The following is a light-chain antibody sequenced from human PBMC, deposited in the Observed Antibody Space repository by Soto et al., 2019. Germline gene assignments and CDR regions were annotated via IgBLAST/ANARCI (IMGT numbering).Light chain of an antibody. Sequence: QSVLTQPPSASGTPGQRVTISCSGTSSNIGSNPVNWYQQLPGTAPKLLTYTNNQRPSGVPDRFSGSKSGTSASLAINGLQSDDEADYYCATWDDSLNGWVFGGGTQLTVL. J-gene: IGLJ3*02. CDR2: TNN. V-gene: IGLV1-44*01. CDR3: ATWDDSLNGWV. CDR1: SSNIGSNP.